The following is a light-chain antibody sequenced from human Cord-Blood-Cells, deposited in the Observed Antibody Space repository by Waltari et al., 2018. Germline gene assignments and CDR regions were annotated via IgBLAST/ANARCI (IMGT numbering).Light chain of an antibody. CDR3: GADHGSGSNFVKV. J-gene: IGLJ3*02. Sequence: QPVLTQPPSASASLGASVTLTCTLSSGYSNYKVDWYQPRPGKGPRFVMRVGTGGIVGSKGDGIHDRFSVLGSGLNRYLTIKNIQEEDESDYHCGADHGSGSNFVKVFGGGTKLTVL. CDR2: VGTGGIVG. V-gene: IGLV9-49*01. CDR1: SGYSNYK.